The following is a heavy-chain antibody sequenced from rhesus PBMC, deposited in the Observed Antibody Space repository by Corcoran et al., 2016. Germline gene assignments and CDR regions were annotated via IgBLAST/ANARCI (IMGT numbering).Heavy chain of an antibody. CDR2: VRRGGST. CDR3: AREGIQLQYRSLDV. Sequence: QVQLQQWGEGLVKPSETLSLTCAVYGGSVSGYWWGWIRQPPGKGLEWIGRVRRGGSTNYTPSLKSRVTISIDTSQNQFSLKLSSVTAADTTVYYCAREGIQLQYRSLDVWGRGVLVTVSS. J-gene: IGHJ5-2*02. D-gene: IGHD5-12*01. CDR1: GGSVSGYW. V-gene: IGHV4-160*01.